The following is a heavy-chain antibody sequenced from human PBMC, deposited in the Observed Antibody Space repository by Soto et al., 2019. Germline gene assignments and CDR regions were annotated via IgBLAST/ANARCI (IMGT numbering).Heavy chain of an antibody. Sequence: PSETLSLTCTLSGGSISSGGYYWSRHRQHPGKRFEWIGEINHSGSTNYNPSLKSRVTISVDTSKNQFSLKMTSVTAADTAVYYCARGRGVRGNIITTDYYYRLDVWGQAITVT. J-gene: IGHJ6*02. CDR2: INHSGST. CDR3: ARGRGVRGNIITTDYYYRLDV. V-gene: IGHV4-31*03. D-gene: IGHD3-10*01. CDR1: GGSISSGGYY.